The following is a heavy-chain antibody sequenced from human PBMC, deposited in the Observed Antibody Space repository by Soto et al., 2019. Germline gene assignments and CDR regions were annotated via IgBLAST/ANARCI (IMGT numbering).Heavy chain of an antibody. CDR2: INPHGGST. V-gene: IGHV1-46*01. CDR1: RDTFTSYY. D-gene: IGHD6-19*01. CDR3: ARSPGIAVAGTKHDAFDI. Sequence: ASVKVSCKAPRDTFTSYYINWVRQAPGQGLEWMGVINPHGGSTAYAQKFKGRVTLTRDTSTSTAYMELRSLRSDDTAVYYCARSPGIAVAGTKHDAFDIWGQGTMVTVSS. J-gene: IGHJ3*02.